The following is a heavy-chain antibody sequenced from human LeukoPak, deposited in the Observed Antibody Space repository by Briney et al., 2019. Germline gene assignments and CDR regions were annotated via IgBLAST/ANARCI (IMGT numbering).Heavy chain of an antibody. V-gene: IGHV1-2*02. CDR3: ARVRLADERAWAY. CDR1: GHTFSDFY. D-gene: IGHD3-3*02. CDR2: ITPKSGDT. Sequence: ASVKVSCKASGHTFSDFYIHWVRQAPGQGLEYVGWITPKSGDTYSPQRFQGRVTMTRDASISTAYMELSSLKSDDTAVYFCARVRLADERAWAYWGQGTLVTVSS. J-gene: IGHJ4*02.